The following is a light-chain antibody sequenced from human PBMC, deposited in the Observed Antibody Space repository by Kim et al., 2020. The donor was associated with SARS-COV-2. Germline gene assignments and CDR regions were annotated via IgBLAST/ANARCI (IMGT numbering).Light chain of an antibody. J-gene: IGLJ2*01. CDR1: SGSIASNY. V-gene: IGLV6-57*03. CDR2: EDN. CDR3: QSYDSSNHVV. Sequence: KKVTMSCTRSSGSIASNYVQWYQQRPGSAPTTVIYEDNQRPSGVPDRFSGSIDSSSNAASLTISGLKTEDEADYYCQSYDSSNHVVFGGGTQLTVL.